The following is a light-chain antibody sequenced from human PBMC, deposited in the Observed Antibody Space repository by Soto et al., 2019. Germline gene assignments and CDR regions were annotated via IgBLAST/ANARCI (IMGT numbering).Light chain of an antibody. Sequence: EIVLTQSPGTLSLSPGERATLSCRASQSVSSSYLAWYQQKPGQAPRLLIYGASSRAPGIPDRFSGSGSGTDFPLTITRLEPEDFAVYYCQQYGSSPRTFGQGTKLEIK. V-gene: IGKV3-20*01. CDR3: QQYGSSPRT. CDR2: GAS. CDR1: QSVSSSY. J-gene: IGKJ2*01.